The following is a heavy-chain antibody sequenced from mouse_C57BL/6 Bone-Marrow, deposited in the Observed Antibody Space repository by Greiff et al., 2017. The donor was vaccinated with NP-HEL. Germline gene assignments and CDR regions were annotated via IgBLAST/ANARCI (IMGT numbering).Heavy chain of an antibody. J-gene: IGHJ4*01. CDR3: TTGGSSPYAMDY. Sequence: DVQLQESGAELVRPGASVKLSCTVSGFNIKDDYMHWVKQRPEQGLEWIGWLDPENGDTEYASKFQGKATITADTASNTAYLQLSSLTSEDTAVYYCTTGGSSPYAMDYWGQGTSVTVSS. D-gene: IGHD1-1*01. V-gene: IGHV14-4*01. CDR1: GFNIKDDY. CDR2: LDPENGDT.